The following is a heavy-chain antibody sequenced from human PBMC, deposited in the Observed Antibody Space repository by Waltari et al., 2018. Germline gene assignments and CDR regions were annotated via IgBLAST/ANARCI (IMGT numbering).Heavy chain of an antibody. CDR3: ATPSYNSGSYFLY. V-gene: IGHV3-7*01. Sequence: EVQLVESGGGLVQPGGSLRLSCAASGFTFSNYWMGWVRQAQGKGREWVANIKEDGREKYYLDSVKGRFTISRDNAQNSLYLQVSSLRAEDTAMYYCATPSYNSGSYFLYWGQGTLVSVSS. D-gene: IGHD3-10*01. CDR2: IKEDGREK. CDR1: GFTFSNYW. J-gene: IGHJ4*02.